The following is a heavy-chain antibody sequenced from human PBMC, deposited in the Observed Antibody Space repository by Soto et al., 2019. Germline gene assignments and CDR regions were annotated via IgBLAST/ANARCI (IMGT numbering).Heavy chain of an antibody. D-gene: IGHD6-19*01. CDR1: SGSISSSNW. CDR3: ARASEGPSRLTAVAGLRFSHYYYMDV. V-gene: IGHV4-4*02. J-gene: IGHJ6*03. CDR2: IYHSGST. Sequence: QVQLQESGPGLVKPSGTLSLTCAVSSGSISSSNWWSWVRQPPGKGLEWIGEIYHSGSTNYNPSLKSRVTISVDKSKNQFSLKLSSATAADTAVYDCARASEGPSRLTAVAGLRFSHYYYMDVWGKGTTVTVSS.